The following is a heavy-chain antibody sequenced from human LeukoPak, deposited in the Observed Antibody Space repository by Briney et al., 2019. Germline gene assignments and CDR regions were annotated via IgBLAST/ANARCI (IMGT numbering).Heavy chain of an antibody. Sequence: SETLSLTCTLSGDSLSGYYWVWVRQAAGKGLEWLGRVYTDGGTSFYPSLQSRVTMSVDMAKNQFSLSLTSVTAADTAVYYCVRGGAYDKSHFHFFQFMDVWGKGTTVTVSS. J-gene: IGHJ6*03. V-gene: IGHV4-4*07. CDR1: GDSLSGYY. D-gene: IGHD2/OR15-2a*01. CDR2: VYTDGGT. CDR3: VRGGAYDKSHFHFFQFMDV.